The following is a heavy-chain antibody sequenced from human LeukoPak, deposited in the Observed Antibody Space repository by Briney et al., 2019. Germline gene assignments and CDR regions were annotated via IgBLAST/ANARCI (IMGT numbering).Heavy chain of an antibody. CDR2: IRYDGSNK. CDR1: GFTFSSYG. V-gene: IGHV3-30*02. J-gene: IGHJ4*02. D-gene: IGHD2-8*02. CDR3: TKAPLMSCTGAFCYPFDS. Sequence: RGSLRLSRAASGFTFSSYGMHWVRQAPGKGLEWVAFIRYDGSNKYYADSVKGRFTVSRDNSRNTLYLQMNNLRIEDSAVYYCTKAPLMSCTGAFCYPFDSWGQGVLVTVSS.